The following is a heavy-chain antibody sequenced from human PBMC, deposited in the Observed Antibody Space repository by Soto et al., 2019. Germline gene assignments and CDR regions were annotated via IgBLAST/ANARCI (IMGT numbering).Heavy chain of an antibody. CDR1: GGSISSGGYS. D-gene: IGHD3-10*01. J-gene: IGHJ4*02. CDR3: ARARSASGSLYFDF. CDR2: IYHSGST. V-gene: IGHV4-30-2*03. Sequence: PSETLSLTCAVSGGSISSGGYSWSWIRQPPGKGLEWIGSIYHSGSTYYNPSLKSRVTISVDTSKNQFSLKLSSVTATDTAVYYCARARSASGSLYFDFWGQGTLVTVSS.